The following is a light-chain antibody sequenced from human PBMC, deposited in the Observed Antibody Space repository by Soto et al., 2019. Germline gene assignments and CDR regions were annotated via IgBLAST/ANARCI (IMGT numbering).Light chain of an antibody. CDR1: QGISNY. CDR2: AAS. Sequence: DIQMTQSPSSLSASVGDRVTITCRASQGISNYLAWYQQKPGKVPKLLIYAASTLQSGVPSRFSGSGSGTYFTLTISSLQSEDFALYYCQQYNDWPRTFGQGTKVEFK. J-gene: IGKJ1*01. CDR3: QQYNDWPRT. V-gene: IGKV1-27*01.